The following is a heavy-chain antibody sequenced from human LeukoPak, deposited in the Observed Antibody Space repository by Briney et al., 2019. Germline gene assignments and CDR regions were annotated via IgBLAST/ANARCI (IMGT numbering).Heavy chain of an antibody. CDR1: GVTLSNYA. J-gene: IGHJ4*02. Sequence: GGSLRLSCTASGVTLSNYAMHWVRRPPGRGLEWVAVISFDGTNKYYGDSVEGRFSVSRDNSKNTLYLQMDSLRPDDTAIYYCATDYGDYEPIDYRGQGTLVTVSS. CDR3: ATDYGDYEPIDY. CDR2: ISFDGTNK. V-gene: IGHV3-30*04. D-gene: IGHD4-17*01.